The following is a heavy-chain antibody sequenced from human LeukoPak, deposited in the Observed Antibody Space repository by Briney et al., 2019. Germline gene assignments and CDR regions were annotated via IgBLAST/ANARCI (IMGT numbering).Heavy chain of an antibody. CDR1: GYTFTSYG. Sequence: ASVKVSCKASGYTFTSYGISWVRQAPGQGLEWMGWISAYNGNTNYAQKLQGRVTMTTDTSTSTAYMELRSLRSDDTAVYCCARRVTTFNWFDPWGQGTLVTVSS. J-gene: IGHJ5*02. V-gene: IGHV1-18*01. CDR2: ISAYNGNT. D-gene: IGHD2-21*02. CDR3: ARRVTTFNWFDP.